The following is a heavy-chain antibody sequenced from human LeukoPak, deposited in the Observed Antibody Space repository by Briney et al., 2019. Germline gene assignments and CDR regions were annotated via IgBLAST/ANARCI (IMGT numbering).Heavy chain of an antibody. D-gene: IGHD1-26*01. J-gene: IGHJ4*02. CDR3: AREPPSLGLDY. CDR2: IYYSGST. V-gene: IGHV4-59*01. CDR1: GGSISSYY. Sequence: KPSETLSLTCTVSGGSISSYYWSWIRQPPGKGLEWIGYIYYSGSTNYNPSLKSRVTISVDTSKNQFSLKLSSVTAADTAVYYCAREPPSLGLDYWGQGTLVTVSS.